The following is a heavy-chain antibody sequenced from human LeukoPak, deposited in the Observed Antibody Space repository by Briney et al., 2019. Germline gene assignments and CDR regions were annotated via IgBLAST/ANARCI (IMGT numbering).Heavy chain of an antibody. CDR1: GCTFSSYC. Sequence: GGSLRLSCAASGCTFSSYCMGWVRQPPGKGLVWVSRINSDGSSTSYADSVKGRFTISRDNSKNALFLQMNSLRAEGTAVYYCAKAPGGIVGYWGQGTLVTVSS. CDR2: INSDGSST. V-gene: IGHV3-74*01. CDR3: AKAPGGIVGY. D-gene: IGHD3-16*01. J-gene: IGHJ4*02.